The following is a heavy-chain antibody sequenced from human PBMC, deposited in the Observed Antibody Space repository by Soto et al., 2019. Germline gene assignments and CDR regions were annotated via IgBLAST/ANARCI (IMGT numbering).Heavy chain of an antibody. D-gene: IGHD1-26*01. CDR2: IYYSGST. CDR3: ARGVGATSLATYYYYYGMDV. J-gene: IGHJ6*02. Sequence: SETLSLTCTVSGGSISSGGYYWSWIRQHPGKGLEWIGYIYYSGSTYYNPSLKSRVTISVDTSKNQFSLKLSSVTAADTAVYYCARGVGATSLATYYYYYGMDVWGQGTTVTVSS. CDR1: GGSISSGGYY. V-gene: IGHV4-31*03.